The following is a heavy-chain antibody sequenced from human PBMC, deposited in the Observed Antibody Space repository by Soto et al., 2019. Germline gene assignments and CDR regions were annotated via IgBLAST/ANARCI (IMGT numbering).Heavy chain of an antibody. CDR2: IGDSGGST. D-gene: IGHD3-22*01. V-gene: IGHV3-23*01. CDR1: GFTFSSYA. J-gene: IGHJ4*02. CDR3: ARVPSATTYYYDSSGYYLGPYFDY. Sequence: GSLRLSCAASGFTFSSYAMSWVRQAPGKGLEWVSGIGDSGGSTYYADSVKGRFTISRDNSKNTLYLQMNSLGAEDTAVYYCARVPSATTYYYDSSGYYLGPYFDYWGQGTLVTVSS.